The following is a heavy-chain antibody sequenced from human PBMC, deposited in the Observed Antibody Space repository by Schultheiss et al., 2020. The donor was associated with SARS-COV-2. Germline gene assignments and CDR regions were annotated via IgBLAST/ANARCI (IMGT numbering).Heavy chain of an antibody. CDR1: GYRFTSYW. Sequence: KVSCKASGYRFTSYWIGWVRQMPGKGLEWMGIIYPGDSDTRYSPSFQGQVTISADKSISTAYLQWSSLKASDTAMYYCARIRGWAKFDYWGQGTLVTVSS. D-gene: IGHD3-10*01. V-gene: IGHV5-51*01. CDR3: ARIRGWAKFDY. J-gene: IGHJ4*02. CDR2: IYPGDSDT.